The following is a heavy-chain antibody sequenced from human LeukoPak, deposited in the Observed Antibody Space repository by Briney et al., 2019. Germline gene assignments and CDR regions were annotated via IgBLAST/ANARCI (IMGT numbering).Heavy chain of an antibody. V-gene: IGHV3-21*01. CDR3: ARDRPFDRFLEWLFGGGDY. D-gene: IGHD3-3*01. Sequence: GGSLRLSCVASGFTLSSYNMKWVRQAPGKRLEWVSSISWRSSDIEYADSVKGRFTISRDIDKKSLYLQMNSLRVEDTAVYYCARDRPFDRFLEWLFGGGDYWGQETLVTVSS. J-gene: IGHJ4*02. CDR2: ISWRSSDI. CDR1: GFTLSSYN.